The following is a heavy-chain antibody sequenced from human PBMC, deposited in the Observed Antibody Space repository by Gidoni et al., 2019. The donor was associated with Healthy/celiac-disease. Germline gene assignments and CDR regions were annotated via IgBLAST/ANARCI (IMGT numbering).Heavy chain of an antibody. Sequence: QVQLVASGGAVVQPGRSLRLSCAASGFTFSSSGLHWVRQAPGKGLEWVAVISYDGSNKYYADSVKGRFTISRDNSKNTLYLQMNSLRAEDTAVYYCAKDLGEDACGGDCYSNAFDIWGQGTMVTVSS. CDR3: AKDLGEDACGGDCYSNAFDI. D-gene: IGHD2-21*01. CDR1: GFTFSSSG. CDR2: ISYDGSNK. J-gene: IGHJ3*02. V-gene: IGHV3-30*18.